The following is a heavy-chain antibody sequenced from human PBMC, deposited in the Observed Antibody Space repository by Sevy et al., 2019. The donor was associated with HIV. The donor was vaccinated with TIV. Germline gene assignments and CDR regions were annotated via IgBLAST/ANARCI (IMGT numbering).Heavy chain of an antibody. CDR3: ARSQSGGWDVKLTYFDY. V-gene: IGHV5-51*01. J-gene: IGHJ4*02. D-gene: IGHD2-15*01. CDR1: EYSFTSYW. Sequence: GESLKISCKGSEYSFTSYWIAWVRQMPGKGLEWMGIIYPGDADTRYSRSFQGQVTISADKYISTAYLQWSRLKASDTAMYYCARSQSGGWDVKLTYFDYWGQGTLVTVSS. CDR2: IYPGDADT.